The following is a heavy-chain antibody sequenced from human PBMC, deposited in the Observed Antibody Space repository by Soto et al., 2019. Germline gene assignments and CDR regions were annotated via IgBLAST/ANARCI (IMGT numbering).Heavy chain of an antibody. D-gene: IGHD6-6*01. CDR1: GHTFTGYY. CDR2: INPNSGGT. V-gene: IGHV1-2*04. J-gene: IGHJ6*02. CDR3: ARDSSPLAARPLYYYYGMDV. Sequence: ASVKVSCKASGHTFTGYYMHWVRQAPGQGLEWMGWINPNSGGTNYAQKFQGWVTMTRDTSISTAYMELSRLRSDDTAVYYCARDSSPLAARPLYYYYGMDVWGQGTTVTVSS.